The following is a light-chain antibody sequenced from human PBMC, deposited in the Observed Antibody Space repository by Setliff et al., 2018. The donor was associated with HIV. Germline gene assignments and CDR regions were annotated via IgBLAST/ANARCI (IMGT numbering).Light chain of an antibody. J-gene: IGLJ1*01. CDR2: EVS. CDR3: TSYTRDNTISRV. Sequence: QSALSQPASVSGSPGQSITISCTGTSSDVGGYNWVSWYQQHPGKAPKLMIYEVSNRHSGVSNRFSGSKSGSTASLTISGLQAEDEADYYCTSYTRDNTISRVFGTGTKVTVL. CDR1: SSDVGGYNW. V-gene: IGLV2-14*01.